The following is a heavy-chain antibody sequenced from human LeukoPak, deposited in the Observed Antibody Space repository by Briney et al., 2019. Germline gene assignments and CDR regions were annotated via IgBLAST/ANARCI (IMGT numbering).Heavy chain of an antibody. Sequence: GGSLRLSCAASGFTSSNAWMSWVRQAPGKGLEWVGRIKSKTDGGTTDYAAPVKGRFTISRDDSKNTLYLQMNSLKTEDTAVYYCTTGFPPYYFDYWGQGTLVTVSS. CDR2: IKSKTDGGTT. CDR3: TTGFPPYYFDY. J-gene: IGHJ4*02. V-gene: IGHV3-15*01. CDR1: GFTSSNAW.